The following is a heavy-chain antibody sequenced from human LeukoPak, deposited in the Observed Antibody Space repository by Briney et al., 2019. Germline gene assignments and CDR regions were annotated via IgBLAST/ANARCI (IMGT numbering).Heavy chain of an antibody. CDR3: ARGADGSGSYLYYYYGMDV. J-gene: IGHJ6*02. CDR1: GFTFSSYA. D-gene: IGHD3-10*01. CDR2: ISGSGGST. Sequence: GGSLRLSCAASGFTFSSYAMSWVRQAPGKGLEWVSAISGSGGSTYYADSVKGRFTISRDNSKNTLYLQMNSLRAEDTAVYYCARGADGSGSYLYYYYGMDVWGQGTTVTVSS. V-gene: IGHV3-23*01.